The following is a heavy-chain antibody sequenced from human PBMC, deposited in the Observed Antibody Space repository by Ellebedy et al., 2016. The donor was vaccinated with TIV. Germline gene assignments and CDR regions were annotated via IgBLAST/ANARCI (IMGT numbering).Heavy chain of an antibody. D-gene: IGHD6-19*01. V-gene: IGHV3-30*02. J-gene: IGHJ4*02. CDR2: IWYDGSNK. Sequence: GESLKISCAASGFTFSSYGMHWVRQAPGKGLEWVAVIWYDGSNKYYADSVKGRFTISRDNSKNTVYLQMNSLTLEDTAVYYCAKGLGSDWAFEYWGQGALVTVSS. CDR3: AKGLGSDWAFEY. CDR1: GFTFSSYG.